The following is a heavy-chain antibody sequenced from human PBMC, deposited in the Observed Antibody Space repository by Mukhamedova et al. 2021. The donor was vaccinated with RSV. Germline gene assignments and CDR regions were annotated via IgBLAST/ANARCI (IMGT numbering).Heavy chain of an antibody. CDR1: YS. CDR2: MKSSGADI. CDR3: ARDDRWAFDY. D-gene: IGHD1-26*01. V-gene: IGHV3-48*02. Sequence: YSMNWVRQALGKGLEWVSYMKSSGADIHYADSVKGRFTISRDNAKNSLYLQMNSLRDEDTAVYYCARDDRWAFDYWGQGILVTV. J-gene: IGHJ4*02.